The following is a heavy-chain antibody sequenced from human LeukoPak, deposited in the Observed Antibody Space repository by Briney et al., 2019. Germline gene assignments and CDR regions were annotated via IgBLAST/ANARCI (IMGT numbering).Heavy chain of an antibody. Sequence: SETLSLTCTVSGGSISGYYWSWIWQPPGKGLEWIAYIYSSGSANYNPSLKSRVTISVDTSKNQFSLNLSSVTAADTAVYYCARHELTSSWYPAFLDFWGQGTLVTVSS. J-gene: IGHJ4*02. D-gene: IGHD6-13*01. CDR1: GGSISGYY. V-gene: IGHV4-59*08. CDR2: IYSSGSA. CDR3: ARHELTSSWYPAFLDF.